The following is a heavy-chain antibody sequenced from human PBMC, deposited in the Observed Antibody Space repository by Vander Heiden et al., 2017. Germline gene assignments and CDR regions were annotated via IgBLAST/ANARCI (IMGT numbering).Heavy chain of an antibody. J-gene: IGHJ4*02. CDR2: ISGGGGRT. CDR1: GFSFSSYA. V-gene: IGHV3-23*01. CDR3: AKAFRKRGDGGRPGGDY. Sequence: EGQLLESGGRLVQPRGFLRHPCPPSGFSFSSYAMSGVRRVPGKGLGWVAAISGGGGRTYYADSVKGRFTISRDNSKNTLYLQMTSLRAEDTAVYYCAKAFRKRGDGGRPGGDYWGQGTLVTVSS. D-gene: IGHD3-10*01.